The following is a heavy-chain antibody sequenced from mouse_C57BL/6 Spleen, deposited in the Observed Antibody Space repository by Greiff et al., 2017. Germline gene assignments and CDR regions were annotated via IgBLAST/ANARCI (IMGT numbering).Heavy chain of an antibody. D-gene: IGHD1-1*01. J-gene: IGHJ4*01. CDR1: GYTFTSYW. CDR3: ARGGAGSGCLYAMDD. V-gene: IGHV1-64*01. CDR2: IHPNSGST. Sequence: QVQLQQPGAELVKPGASVKLSCKASGYTFTSYWMHWVKQRPGQGLEWIGIIHPNSGSTNYNEKFKSKATLTVDTSSSTAYMQLSSLTSEDSAVYVCARGGAGSGCLYAMDDWGQGTSVTVSS.